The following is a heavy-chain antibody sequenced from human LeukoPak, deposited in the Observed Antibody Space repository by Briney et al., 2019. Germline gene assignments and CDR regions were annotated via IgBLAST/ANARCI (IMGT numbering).Heavy chain of an antibody. CDR1: GFTFSSYA. Sequence: GGSLRLSCTASGFTFSSYAMSWVRQAPGKGLEWVSVISGSGGSTFYADSVKGRFTISRDNSKNTLYLQINSLRAEDTAVYYCAKDERTIRFLESFPPGGAFDIWGQGTMVTVSS. V-gene: IGHV3-23*01. CDR3: AKDERTIRFLESFPPGGAFDI. J-gene: IGHJ3*02. CDR2: ISGSGGST. D-gene: IGHD3-3*01.